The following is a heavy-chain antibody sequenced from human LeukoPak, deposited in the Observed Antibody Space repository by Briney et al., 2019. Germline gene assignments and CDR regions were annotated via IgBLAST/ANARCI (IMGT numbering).Heavy chain of an antibody. J-gene: IGHJ3*01. CDR2: IYHSGYT. CDR3: AAPPYNSGGYPFDV. Sequence: SGTLSLTCTVSGGSISSRKWWGWVRQPPGKGLEWIGEIYHSGYTNYNPSFKSRVTISEDQSRNQFSLKLTSVTAADTAIYYCAAPPYNSGGYPFDVCGQGPMVSVSS. D-gene: IGHD5-12*01. V-gene: IGHV4-4*02. CDR1: GGSISSRKW.